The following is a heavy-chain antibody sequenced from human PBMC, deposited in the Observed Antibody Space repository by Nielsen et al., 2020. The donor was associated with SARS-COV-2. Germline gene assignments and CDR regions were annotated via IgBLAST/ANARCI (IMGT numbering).Heavy chain of an antibody. CDR3: ARIGCYYDSSGKFYFDY. D-gene: IGHD3-22*01. Sequence: SGPTLVKPPQTLTLTCTFSGFSLSTSGMCVSWIRQPPGKALEWLARIDWDDDKYYTTSLKTRLTISKDTSKNQVVLTMTNLDPVDTATYYCARIGCYYDSSGKFYFDYWGQGTLVTVSS. CDR1: GFSLSTSGMC. J-gene: IGHJ4*02. CDR2: IDWDDDK. V-gene: IGHV2-70*11.